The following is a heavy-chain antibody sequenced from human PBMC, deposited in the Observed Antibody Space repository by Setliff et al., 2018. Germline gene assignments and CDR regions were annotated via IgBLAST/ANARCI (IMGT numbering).Heavy chain of an antibody. CDR2: INYSGST. V-gene: IGHV4-39*01. D-gene: IGHD3-10*01. CDR1: GGSLSSGSQY. CDR3: ARGSEFYYGSGTIDS. J-gene: IGHJ4*02. Sequence: KPSETLSLTCSVLGGSLSSGSQYWAWIRQPPGKGLEWIGNINYSGSTYYSPSVKSRVTMSVDASKNQVSLKMTSVTAEDTAVYYCARGSEFYYGSGTIDSWGPGTLVTV.